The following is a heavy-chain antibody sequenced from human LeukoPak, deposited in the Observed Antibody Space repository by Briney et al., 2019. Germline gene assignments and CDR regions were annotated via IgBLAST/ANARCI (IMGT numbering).Heavy chain of an antibody. J-gene: IGHJ4*02. D-gene: IGHD5-12*01. CDR2: INAGNGNT. CDR1: GYTFTSYA. V-gene: IGHV1-3*03. CDR3: ARSGYSGYDWQHYFDY. Sequence: ASVKVSCKASGYTFTSYAMHWVRQAPGQRLEWMGWINAGNGNTKYSQEFQGRVTITRDTSASTAYMELGSLRSEDIAVYYCARSGYSGYDWQHYFDYWGQGTLVTVSS.